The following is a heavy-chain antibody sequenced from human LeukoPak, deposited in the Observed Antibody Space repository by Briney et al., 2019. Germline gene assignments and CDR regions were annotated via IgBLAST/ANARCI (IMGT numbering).Heavy chain of an antibody. CDR2: TSSDGSDQ. Sequence: GGSLRLSCAASGFTFSRYALHWVRQAPGKGLEWVALTSSDGSDQYYADFVKGRFTISKDKSKNTLYLQMNSLKIGDTAVYYCARGSVGTPPPFDFWGQGTLVTVSS. V-gene: IGHV3-30-3*01. J-gene: IGHJ4*02. CDR1: GFTFSRYA. D-gene: IGHD2-15*01. CDR3: ARGSVGTPPPFDF.